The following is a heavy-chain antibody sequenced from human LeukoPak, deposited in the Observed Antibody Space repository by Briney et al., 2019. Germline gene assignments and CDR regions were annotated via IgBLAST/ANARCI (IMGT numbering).Heavy chain of an antibody. CDR3: ARHPLYDL. J-gene: IGHJ4*02. CDR1: GGSITSYY. Sequence: SETLSLTCTVSGGSITSYYWSWIRQPPGKGLEWIGYISYSGSTNYSPSLKSRVTTSVDTSKNQFSLKLNSVTAADTAVYYCARHPLYDLWGQGTLVTVSS. CDR2: ISYSGST. V-gene: IGHV4-59*08. D-gene: IGHD3-16*01.